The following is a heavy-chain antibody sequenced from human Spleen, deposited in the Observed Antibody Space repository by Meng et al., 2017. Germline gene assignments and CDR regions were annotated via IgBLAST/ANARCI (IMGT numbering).Heavy chain of an antibody. Sequence: GESLKISCAASGFTVSSNYMSWVRQAPGKGLEWVAIIHQDGSLKYYVDSVKGRFTISRDNAKNSLYLQINSLRAEDTAVYYCAGGTGWLIDYWGQGILVTVSS. D-gene: IGHD6-19*01. CDR1: GFTVSSNY. CDR3: AGGTGWLIDY. V-gene: IGHV3-7*01. CDR2: IHQDGSLK. J-gene: IGHJ4*02.